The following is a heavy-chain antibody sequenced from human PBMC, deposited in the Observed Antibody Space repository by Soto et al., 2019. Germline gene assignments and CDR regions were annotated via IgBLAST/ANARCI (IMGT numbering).Heavy chain of an antibody. CDR2: IYYSGST. CDR1: GGSISSGDYY. J-gene: IGHJ4*02. Sequence: SETLSLTCTVSGGSISSGDYYWSWIRQPPGKGLEWVGYIYYSGSTYYSPSLKSRVTISVDTSKNQFALKLSSGTAADTAVYYCARGSVPNEITTYLRYYFDYWGQGTLVTVSS. CDR3: ARGSVPNEITTYLRYYFDY. D-gene: IGHD1-1*01. V-gene: IGHV4-30-4*01.